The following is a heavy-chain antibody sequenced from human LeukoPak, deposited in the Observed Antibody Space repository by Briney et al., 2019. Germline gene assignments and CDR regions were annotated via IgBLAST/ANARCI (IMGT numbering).Heavy chain of an antibody. V-gene: IGHV3-53*01. J-gene: IGHJ6*03. D-gene: IGHD2-15*01. CDR1: GFTVSSNY. Sequence: GGSLRLSCAASGFTVSSNYMSWVRQAPGKGLEWVSVIYSGGSTYYADSVKGRFTISRDNSKNTLYLQMNSLRAEDTAVYYCARGGWPYYYYYVDVWGKGTTVTISS. CDR3: ARGGWPYYYYYVDV. CDR2: IYSGGST.